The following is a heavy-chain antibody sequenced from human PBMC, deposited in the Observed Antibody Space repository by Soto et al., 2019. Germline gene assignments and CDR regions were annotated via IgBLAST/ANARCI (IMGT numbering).Heavy chain of an antibody. CDR1: GFTFSSYG. D-gene: IGHD3-10*01. Sequence: QVQLVESGGGVVQPGRSQRHSCAASGFTFSSYGTHWVRQAPGKVLEWVAVIAYDGINKYYADSVKGRFTTSRDNAKNTLYLKTNSLRAEDRAVYYCEKARVNQNRIDYDDYHAMDVWGKGTTVTVSS. J-gene: IGHJ6*04. CDR2: IAYDGINK. V-gene: IGHV3-30*18. CDR3: EKARVNQNRIDYDDYHAMDV.